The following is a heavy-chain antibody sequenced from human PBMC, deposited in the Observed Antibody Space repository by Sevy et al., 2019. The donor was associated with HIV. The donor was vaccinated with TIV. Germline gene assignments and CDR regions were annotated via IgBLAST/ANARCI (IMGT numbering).Heavy chain of an antibody. Sequence: GGSLRLSCAASGFIFSNFAMHWVRQAPGKGLEWVAVISYDGSHKYYADSVGGRFTVSRDNSRNILSLEMNSLRREDTAVYYCARGENNDEFFHHWGQGTLVTVSS. D-gene: IGHD1-26*01. V-gene: IGHV3-30*04. CDR1: GFIFSNFA. CDR3: ARGENNDEFFHH. CDR2: ISYDGSHK. J-gene: IGHJ1*01.